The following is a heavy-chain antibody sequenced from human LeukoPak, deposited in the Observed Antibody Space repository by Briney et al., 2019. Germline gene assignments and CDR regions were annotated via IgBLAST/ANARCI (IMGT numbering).Heavy chain of an antibody. D-gene: IGHD6-6*01. CDR3: ARERPTIAARSSNWFDP. CDR2: INPSGGST. J-gene: IGHJ5*02. Sequence: GASVKVSCKASGGTFGSYAISWVRQAPGQGLEWMGIINPSGGSTSYAQKFQGTVTMTRDTSTSTVYMELSSLRSEDTAVYYCARERPTIAARSSNWFDPWGQGTLVTVSS. V-gene: IGHV1-46*01. CDR1: GGTFGSYA.